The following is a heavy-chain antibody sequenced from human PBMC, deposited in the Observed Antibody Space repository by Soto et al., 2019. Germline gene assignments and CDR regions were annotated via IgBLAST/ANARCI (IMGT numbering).Heavy chain of an antibody. D-gene: IGHD3-3*01. CDR3: AHIVLRTVFGLVTTTAIYFDF. V-gene: IGHV2-5*02. Sequence: QITLNESGPTQVKPRQTLTLTCTFSGFSLTTSGVGVGWIRQSPGKAPEWLALIYWDDDQRYSPSMKSRLTITKDTSKKQVVLTMADLDPADTATYYCAHIVLRTVFGLVTTTAIYFDFWGQGTPVAVSS. J-gene: IGHJ4*02. CDR1: GFSLTTSGVG. CDR2: IYWDDDQ.